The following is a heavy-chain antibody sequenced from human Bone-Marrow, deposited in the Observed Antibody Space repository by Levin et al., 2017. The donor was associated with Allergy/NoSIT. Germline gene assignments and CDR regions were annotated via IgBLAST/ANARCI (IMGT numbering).Heavy chain of an antibody. Sequence: SQTLSLPCPVSGTSMKTSYWSWIRQSPDKGLEWIGYIYYTGTTNYNPSLESRVTLSLDTSKSQFSLRLKTVTAADTAVYYCATQASNGFFYWLDPWGQGSLVTVSS. CDR2: IYYTGTT. CDR1: GTSMKTSY. D-gene: IGHD2-8*01. V-gene: IGHV4-59*01. J-gene: IGHJ5*02. CDR3: ATQASNGFFYWLDP.